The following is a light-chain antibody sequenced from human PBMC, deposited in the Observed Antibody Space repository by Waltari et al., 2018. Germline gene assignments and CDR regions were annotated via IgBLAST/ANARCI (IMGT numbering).Light chain of an antibody. Sequence: EIVLTQSPGTLSLSPGERATLSCRASQSVGRSLVWYQQKPGQAPRLVIYNTYTRATGIPDRFSGSGSGTDFSLTICRLEPEDFAVYYCQHNVRLPVTFGQGTKVEIK. J-gene: IGKJ1*01. CDR3: QHNVRLPVT. CDR1: QSVGRS. V-gene: IGKV3-20*01. CDR2: NTY.